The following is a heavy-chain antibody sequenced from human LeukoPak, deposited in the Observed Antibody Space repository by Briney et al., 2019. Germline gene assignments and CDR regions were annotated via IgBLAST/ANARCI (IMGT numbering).Heavy chain of an antibody. CDR2: ISHSGST. Sequence: ASETLSLTSGVNCGSFSAYYWSWIRQPPGKGLEWIGEISHSGSTNYNPSLKSRVTISVDTSKNQFSLKLSSVTAADTAVYHCARRERKLYRYWHFDLWGRGTLVTVSS. J-gene: IGHJ2*01. CDR1: CGSFSAYY. V-gene: IGHV4-34*01. CDR3: ARRERKLYRYWHFDL. D-gene: IGHD2-2*02.